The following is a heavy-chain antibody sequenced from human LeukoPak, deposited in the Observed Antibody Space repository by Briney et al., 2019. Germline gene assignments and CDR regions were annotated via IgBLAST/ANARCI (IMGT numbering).Heavy chain of an antibody. D-gene: IGHD2-2*01. J-gene: IGHJ4*02. Sequence: SETLSLTCTVSRASMSSYYWGWIRQPPGKGLEWIGSITYSGSTYYNPSLKRRVTISIDTSKNQFSLKLSSVTAADTAVYYCARERREQLLPPYTRSVTYFDYWGQGTLVTVSS. CDR1: RASMSSYY. CDR2: ITYSGST. CDR3: ARERREQLLPPYTRSVTYFDY. V-gene: IGHV4-39*07.